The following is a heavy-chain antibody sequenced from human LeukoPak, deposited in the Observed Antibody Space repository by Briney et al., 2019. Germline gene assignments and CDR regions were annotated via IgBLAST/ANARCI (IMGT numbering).Heavy chain of an antibody. CDR3: ARGSGYP. J-gene: IGHJ5*02. CDR1: GFTFDDYA. Sequence: PGRSLRLSCAASGFTFDDYAMHWVRQAPGKGLEWVSGISWNSGSIGYADSVKGRFTISRDNAKNSLYLQMNSLRAEDTALYYCARGSGYPWGQGTLVTVSS. D-gene: IGHD3-22*01. CDR2: ISWNSGSI. V-gene: IGHV3-9*01.